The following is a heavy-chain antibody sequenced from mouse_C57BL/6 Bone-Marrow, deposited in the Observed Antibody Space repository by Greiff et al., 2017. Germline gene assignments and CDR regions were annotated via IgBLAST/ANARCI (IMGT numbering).Heavy chain of an antibody. Sequence: VQLQQSGAELVRPGTSVKVSCKASGYAFTNYLIEWVKQRPGQGLEWIGVINPGSGGTNYNEKFKGKATLTADKSSSTAYMQLSSLTSEDSAVYFCARGYYGSSSYYAMDYWGQGTSVTVSS. D-gene: IGHD1-1*01. V-gene: IGHV1-54*01. CDR1: GYAFTNYL. CDR2: INPGSGGT. J-gene: IGHJ4*01. CDR3: ARGYYGSSSYYAMDY.